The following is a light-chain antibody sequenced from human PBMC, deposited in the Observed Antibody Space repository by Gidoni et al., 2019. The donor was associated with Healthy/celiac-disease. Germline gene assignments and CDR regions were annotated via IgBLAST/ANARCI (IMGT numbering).Light chain of an antibody. CDR1: SSNIGAGYD. CDR3: QSFDSGLSGPVV. J-gene: IGLJ2*01. CDR2: GNN. V-gene: IGLV1-40*01. Sequence: QSVLTQPPSASGAPGPRVTISCTGASSNIGAGYDVHWYQQLPGSAPKLLIFGNNNRPSGVPDRFSSSKSGASASLAITGLQAEDEADYYCQSFDSGLSGPVVFGGGTKLTVL.